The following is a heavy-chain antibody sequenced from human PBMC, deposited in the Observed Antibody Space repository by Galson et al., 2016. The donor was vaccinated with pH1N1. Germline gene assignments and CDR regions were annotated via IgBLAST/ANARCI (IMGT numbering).Heavy chain of an antibody. CDR3: ARVQVSAFFSMDH. V-gene: IGHV3-53*01. CDR1: GFTVSSHY. Sequence: SLRLSCAASGFTVSSHYMSWLRQAPGKGLDWVSFIYSGGSTKYADSVKGRFTLSRDDSKNTVFLQMNSLRAEDTALYYCARVQVSAFFSMDHWGQGALVTVSS. D-gene: IGHD2-8*01. CDR2: IYSGGST. J-gene: IGHJ4*02.